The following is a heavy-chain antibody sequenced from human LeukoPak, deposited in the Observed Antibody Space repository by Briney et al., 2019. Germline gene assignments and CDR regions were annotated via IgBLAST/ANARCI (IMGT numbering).Heavy chain of an antibody. CDR3: AKGSSTGRWVQLELDAFDI. CDR1: GLTFSRSA. Sequence: PGGSLRLSCAASGLTFSRSAMHWVRQAPGKGLEWVAVISYDGTNKHYEDSVKGRFTISRDSSKSTLYLQMNSLRAEDTAVYYCAKGSSTGRWVQLELDAFDIWGQGTMVTVSS. D-gene: IGHD5-24*01. J-gene: IGHJ3*02. CDR2: ISYDGTNK. V-gene: IGHV3-30*18.